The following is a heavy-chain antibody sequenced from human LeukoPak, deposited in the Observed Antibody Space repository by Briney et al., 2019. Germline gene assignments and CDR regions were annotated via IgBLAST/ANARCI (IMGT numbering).Heavy chain of an antibody. D-gene: IGHD2-15*01. CDR1: GFTFSSYA. CDR2: ISSGGRTI. V-gene: IGHV3-48*03. Sequence: GGSLRLSCSASGFTFSSYAMNWVRQAPGKGLEWVAYISSGGRTIYYADSVKGRFTISRDNAKNSLYLQMNSLRAEDTAVYYCARAGAFVDYWGQGTLVTVSS. CDR3: ARAGAFVDY. J-gene: IGHJ4*02.